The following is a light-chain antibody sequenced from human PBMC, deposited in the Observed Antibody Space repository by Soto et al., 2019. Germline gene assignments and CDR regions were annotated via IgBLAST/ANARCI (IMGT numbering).Light chain of an antibody. Sequence: QSVLTQPASVSGSPGQSITISCTGTSSDVGGYNYVSWYQQHPGKAPKLMIYDVSNRPSGVSNRFSGSKSGNTASLTISGLQAEDEADYYCSSYTSSSTSPHVVFGGGTKLTAL. J-gene: IGLJ2*01. V-gene: IGLV2-14*01. CDR1: SSDVGGYNY. CDR3: SSYTSSSTSPHVV. CDR2: DVS.